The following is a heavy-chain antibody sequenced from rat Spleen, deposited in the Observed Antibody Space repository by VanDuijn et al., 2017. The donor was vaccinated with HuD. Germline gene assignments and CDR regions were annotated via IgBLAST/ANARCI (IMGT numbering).Heavy chain of an antibody. D-gene: IGHD1-6*01. CDR3: TRDGALMYTTDYYYGWFAY. V-gene: IGHV2S63*01. CDR1: GFSLSSYG. Sequence: VQLKESGPGLVQPSQTLSLTCNVSGFSLSSYGVIWVRQPPGKGLEWMGVMWSGGSTAYNSALKSRLSISRDTSKSQVFLKMNSLQTEDTAIYYCTRDGALMYTTDYYYGWFAYWGQGTLVTVSS. J-gene: IGHJ3*01. CDR2: MWSGGST.